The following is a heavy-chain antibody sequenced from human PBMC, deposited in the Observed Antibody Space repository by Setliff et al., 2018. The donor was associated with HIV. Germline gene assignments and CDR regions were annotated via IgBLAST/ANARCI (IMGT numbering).Heavy chain of an antibody. J-gene: IGHJ6*03. D-gene: IGHD3-9*01. CDR3: ARGNYDILTGRAIYYYYYMDV. CDR1: GGSFSGYY. V-gene: IGHV4-38-2*01. CDR2: IYHSGST. Sequence: PSETLSLTCAVYGGSFSGYYWGWIRQPPGKGLEWIGSIYHSGSTYYNPSLKSRVTIPVDTSKNQFSLKLSSVTAADTAVYYCARGNYDILTGRAIYYYYYMDVWGKGTTVTVSS.